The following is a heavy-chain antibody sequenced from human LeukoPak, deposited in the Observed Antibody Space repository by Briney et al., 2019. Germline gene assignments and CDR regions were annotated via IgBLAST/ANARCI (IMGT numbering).Heavy chain of an antibody. CDR1: GFTFSTYG. D-gene: IGHD3-16*01. CDR3: AKKGDPD. CDR2: ISYDGSNK. V-gene: IGHV3-30*18. J-gene: IGHJ4*02. Sequence: GGSLRLSCAASGFTFSTYGMHWVRQAPAKGLESVAVISYDGSNKYYADSVKGRFTISRDNTKHTLYLQMNSLRAEDTAVYYCAKKGDPDWGQGTLVTVSS.